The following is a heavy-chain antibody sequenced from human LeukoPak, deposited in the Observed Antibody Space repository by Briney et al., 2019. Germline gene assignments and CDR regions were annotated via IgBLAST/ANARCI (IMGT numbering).Heavy chain of an antibody. J-gene: IGHJ4*02. D-gene: IGHD1-26*01. V-gene: IGHV3-49*04. Sequence: PGRSLRLSCTTSGFTFRDSAMTWVRQAPGKGLEWVGFIRTKTYGGTTEYAASVKGRFTISRDDSKSLAYLQMNSLKTEDTAVYYCARWDTSIEYWGQGTLVTVSS. CDR1: GFTFRDSA. CDR2: IRTKTYGGTT. CDR3: ARWDTSIEY.